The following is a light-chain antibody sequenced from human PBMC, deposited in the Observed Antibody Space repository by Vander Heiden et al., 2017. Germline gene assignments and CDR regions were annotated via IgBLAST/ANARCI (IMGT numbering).Light chain of an antibody. CDR2: TLS. CDR3: MQRIDFPRT. V-gene: IGKV2-40*01. J-gene: IGKJ2*01. Sequence: DLVIPQSSPPLPVTPGEPTSTSRRSTQSLLDSDDGNIYLDWYVQKPGQSPQLLIYTLSSRASGVPDRFSGSGSDTDFTLQISSVEAEDVGVYYCMQRIDFPRTFGQGTKLEIK. CDR1: QSLLDSDDGNIY.